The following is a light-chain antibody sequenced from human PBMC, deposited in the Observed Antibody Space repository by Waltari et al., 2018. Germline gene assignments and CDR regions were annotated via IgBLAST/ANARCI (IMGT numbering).Light chain of an antibody. CDR2: GAS. J-gene: IGKJ5*01. CDR3: QQYNNWPPWT. Sequence: EIVMTQSPATLSVSPGERATLSCRASQSVRNNLVWYQQKPGQAPRLLIYGASTRVPGIPARFSGSGSGTEFTLTISSLQSEDFAVYYCQQYNNWPPWTFGQGTRLKI. V-gene: IGKV3-15*01. CDR1: QSVRNN.